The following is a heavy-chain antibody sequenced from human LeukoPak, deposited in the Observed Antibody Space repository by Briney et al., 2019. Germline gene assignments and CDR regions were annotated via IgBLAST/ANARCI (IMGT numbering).Heavy chain of an antibody. D-gene: IGHD3-3*01. J-gene: IGHJ6*02. CDR3: ARGLRFLEWSGDYYYYYGMDV. CDR1: GFTVSSNY. CDR2: IYSGGST. V-gene: IGHV3-53*01. Sequence: PGGSLRISCAASGFTVSSNYMSWVRQAPGTGLEWVSVIYSGGSTYYADSVKGRFTISRDNSKNTLYLQMNSLRAEDTAVYYCARGLRFLEWSGDYYYYYGMDVWGQGTTVTVSS.